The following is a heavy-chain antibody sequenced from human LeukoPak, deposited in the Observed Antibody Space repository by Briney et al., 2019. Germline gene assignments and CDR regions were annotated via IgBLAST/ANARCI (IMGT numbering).Heavy chain of an antibody. Sequence: GGSLRLSCAASGFTFSDYYMSWVRQAPGKGLEWVSSISSSSSYIYYADPVKGRFTISRDNAKNSLYLQMNSLRAEDTAVYYCARVYLGYCSSTSCYSFDYWGQGTLVTVSS. CDR2: ISSSSSYI. J-gene: IGHJ4*02. CDR1: GFTFSDYY. CDR3: ARVYLGYCSSTSCYSFDY. D-gene: IGHD2-2*02. V-gene: IGHV3-21*01.